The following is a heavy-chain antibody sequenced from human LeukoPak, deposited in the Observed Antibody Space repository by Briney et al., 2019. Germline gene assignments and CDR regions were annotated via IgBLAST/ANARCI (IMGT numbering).Heavy chain of an antibody. V-gene: IGHV1-2*06. CDR2: INPNSGGT. J-gene: IGHJ4*02. Sequence: ASVKVSCKASGYTFTGYYMHWVRQAPGQGLEWMGRINPNSGGTNYAQKFQGRVTMTRDTSISTAYMELSRLRSDDMAVYYCARGYPKSSGCSNWGQGTLVTVSS. CDR1: GYTFTGYY. D-gene: IGHD6-19*01. CDR3: ARGYPKSSGCSN.